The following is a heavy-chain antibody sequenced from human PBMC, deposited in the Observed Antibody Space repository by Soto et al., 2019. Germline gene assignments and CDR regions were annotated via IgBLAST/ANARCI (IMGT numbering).Heavy chain of an antibody. V-gene: IGHV3-7*01. CDR1: GFTFSTYW. CDR2: IKEDGSET. CDR3: ARLRRDYFEY. J-gene: IGHJ4*02. Sequence: PGGSLRLSCAASGFTFSTYWMTWVRQAPGKGLEWLANIKEDGSETHSLDSVKGRFAISRDNSKNSLYLQMNSLRAEDTAVYYCARLRRDYFEYWGQGALVTVAS.